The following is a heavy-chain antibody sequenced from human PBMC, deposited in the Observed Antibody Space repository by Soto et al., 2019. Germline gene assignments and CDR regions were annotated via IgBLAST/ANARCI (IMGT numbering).Heavy chain of an antibody. Sequence: SETLSLTCTVSGGSISSGGYYWSWIRQHPGKGLEWIGYIYYSGSTYYNPSLKSRVTISVDTSKNQFSLKLSSVTAADTAVYYCASQSSGRLSRYDYWGQGTLVTVSS. D-gene: IGHD3-10*01. CDR3: ASQSSGRLSRYDY. V-gene: IGHV4-31*03. J-gene: IGHJ4*02. CDR1: GGSISSGGYY. CDR2: IYYSGST.